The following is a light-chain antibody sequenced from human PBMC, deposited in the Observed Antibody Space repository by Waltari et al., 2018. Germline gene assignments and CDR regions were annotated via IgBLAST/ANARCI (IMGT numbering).Light chain of an antibody. CDR3: QQDSNFPIT. Sequence: DIQMTQSPSTLSASVGERVTITCRASQKINSWLAWYQQKPGKAPKLLLYKASSLESGVPSRFSGSGFGTEFTLTISSLQPDDFATYYCQQDSNFPITFGGGTKVEIK. V-gene: IGKV1-5*03. CDR2: KAS. CDR1: QKINSW. J-gene: IGKJ4*01.